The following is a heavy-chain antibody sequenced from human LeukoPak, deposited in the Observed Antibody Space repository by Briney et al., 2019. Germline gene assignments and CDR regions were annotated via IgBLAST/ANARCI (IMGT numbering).Heavy chain of an antibody. D-gene: IGHD6-13*01. Sequence: GGSLRLSCAASGFTFSSYWMHWVRQVPGKGLVWVSRINSDGSSTSYADSVKGRFTISRDNAKNTLYLQMNSLRAEDTAVYYCARQRSSSWYNWFDPWGQGTLVTVSS. CDR2: INSDGSST. V-gene: IGHV3-74*01. CDR3: ARQRSSSWYNWFDP. CDR1: GFTFSSYW. J-gene: IGHJ5*02.